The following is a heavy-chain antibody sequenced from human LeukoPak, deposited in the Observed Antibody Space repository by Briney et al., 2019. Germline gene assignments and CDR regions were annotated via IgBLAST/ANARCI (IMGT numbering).Heavy chain of an antibody. CDR3: AKADLWIQNLFDY. CDR2: ISWNSGTI. CDR1: GFTFDDYA. V-gene: IGHV3-9*03. D-gene: IGHD5-18*01. Sequence: PGRSLRLSCAASGFTFDDYAMHWVRQAQGKGLEWVSGISWNSGTIAYADSVKGRFTISRDNAKNSLYLQMNSLRTEDMALYYCAKADLWIQNLFDYWVQGTLVTVSS. J-gene: IGHJ4*02.